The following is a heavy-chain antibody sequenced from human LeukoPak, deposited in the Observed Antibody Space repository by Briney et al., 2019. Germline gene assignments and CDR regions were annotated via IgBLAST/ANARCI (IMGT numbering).Heavy chain of an antibody. CDR3: ARVAVPYYYDSSGYLTYFDY. CDR2: INPNSGGT. J-gene: IGHJ4*02. Sequence: GASVKVSCKASGYTFTGYYMHWVRQAPGQGLEWMGWINPNSGGTNYAQKFQGRVTMTRDTSISTAYMELSRLRSDDTAMYYCARVAVPYYYDSSGYLTYFDYWGQGTLVTVSS. D-gene: IGHD3-22*01. CDR1: GYTFTGYY. V-gene: IGHV1-2*02.